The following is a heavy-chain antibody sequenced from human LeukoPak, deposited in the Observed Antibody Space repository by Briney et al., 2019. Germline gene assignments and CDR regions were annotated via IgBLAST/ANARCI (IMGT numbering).Heavy chain of an antibody. Sequence: GGSLRLSCAASGFIFSNYAMSWVRQAPGKGPEWVSVISNTGGSTYYADSMKGRFTISRDNSKNTLYLQMNSLRAEDTALYYCASVPDDASGNSRYYFKTWGQGTLVTVSS. CDR1: GFIFSNYA. J-gene: IGHJ4*02. CDR2: ISNTGGST. D-gene: IGHD3-22*01. CDR3: ASVPDDASGNSRYYFKT. V-gene: IGHV3-23*01.